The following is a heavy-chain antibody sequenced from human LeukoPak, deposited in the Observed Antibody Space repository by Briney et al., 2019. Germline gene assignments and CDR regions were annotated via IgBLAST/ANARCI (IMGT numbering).Heavy chain of an antibody. Sequence: PSETLSLTCTVSGGSISSYYWSWIRQPAGKGLEWIGSIYYSGSTYYNPSLKSRVTISVDTSKNQFSLKLSSVTAADTAVYYCARDSSGLNWFDPWGQGTLVTVSS. J-gene: IGHJ5*02. V-gene: IGHV4-59*05. CDR1: GGSISSYY. D-gene: IGHD3-22*01. CDR2: IYYSGST. CDR3: ARDSSGLNWFDP.